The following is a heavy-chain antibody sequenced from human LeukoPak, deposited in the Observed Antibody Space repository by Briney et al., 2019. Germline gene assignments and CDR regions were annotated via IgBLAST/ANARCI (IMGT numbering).Heavy chain of an antibody. CDR1: GGSISSGDYY. V-gene: IGHV4-30-4*01. CDR3: ARWEVRLNAFEM. J-gene: IGHJ3*02. D-gene: IGHD3-10*01. Sequence: PSETLSLTCTVSGGSISSGDYYWNWIRQPPGKGLEWIGYIYYSGSTYYNPSLKSRLTISVDTSKNQFSLSLSSVTAADTAVYYCARWEVRLNAFEMWGQGTMVTVSS. CDR2: IYYSGST.